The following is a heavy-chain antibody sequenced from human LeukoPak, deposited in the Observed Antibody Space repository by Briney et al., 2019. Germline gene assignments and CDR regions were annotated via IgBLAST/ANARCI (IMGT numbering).Heavy chain of an antibody. CDR1: GFTVSSNY. V-gene: IGHV3-53*01. D-gene: IGHD3-3*01. J-gene: IGHJ4*02. CDR3: ARARGDGVTGYYFDY. CDR2: IYSGGST. Sequence: LAGGSLRLSCAASGFTVSSNYMSWVRQAPGKGLEWVSVIYSGGSTYYADSVKGRFTISRDNSKNTLYLQMNSLRAEDTAVYYCARARGDGVTGYYFDYWGQGTLVTVSS.